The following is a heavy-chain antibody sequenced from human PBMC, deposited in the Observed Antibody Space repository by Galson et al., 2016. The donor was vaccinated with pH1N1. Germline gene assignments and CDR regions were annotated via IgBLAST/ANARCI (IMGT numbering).Heavy chain of an antibody. Sequence: SLRLSCAASGFTLSSFGIHWVRQAPGKGLEWVAVISYDGSDQYYADSVKGRVTISRDNSKNTVYLLLNSVTTEDTAVYFCAKASQYCRGGSCYANWLDPWGQGTLVTVSS. J-gene: IGHJ5*02. V-gene: IGHV3-30*18. D-gene: IGHD2-15*01. CDR1: GFTLSSFG. CDR2: ISYDGSDQ. CDR3: AKASQYCRGGSCYANWLDP.